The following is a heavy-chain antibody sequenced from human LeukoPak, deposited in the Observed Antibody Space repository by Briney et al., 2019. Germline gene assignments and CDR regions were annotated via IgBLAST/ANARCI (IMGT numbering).Heavy chain of an antibody. Sequence: GGSLRLSCAASVFTFSNYAVSWGRQAPGKGLEWVSGISGSGAKTYYADSVKGRFTISRDNSRNTLYIQMNSLRVEDTAVYYCSKDPVPHGNGLYWFDPWGQGTLVTVSS. CDR2: ISGSGAKT. CDR1: VFTFSNYA. J-gene: IGHJ5*02. D-gene: IGHD1-14*01. CDR3: SKDPVPHGNGLYWFDP. V-gene: IGHV3-23*01.